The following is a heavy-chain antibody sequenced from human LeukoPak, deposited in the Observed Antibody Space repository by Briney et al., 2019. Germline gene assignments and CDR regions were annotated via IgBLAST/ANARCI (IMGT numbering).Heavy chain of an antibody. Sequence: PSETLSLTCAVSGGSISSSNWWSWVRQPPGKGLEWIGEIYHSGSTNYNPSLKSRVTISVDKSKNQFSLKLSSVTAADTAVYYCARRRPAAGNPLSYFDYWGQGTLVTVSS. CDR2: IYHSGST. CDR1: GGSISSSNW. CDR3: ARRRPAAGNPLSYFDY. J-gene: IGHJ4*02. D-gene: IGHD6-13*01. V-gene: IGHV4-4*02.